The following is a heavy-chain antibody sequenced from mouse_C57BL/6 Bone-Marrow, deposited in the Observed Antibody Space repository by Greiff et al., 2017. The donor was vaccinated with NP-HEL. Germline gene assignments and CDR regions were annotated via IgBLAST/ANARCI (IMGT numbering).Heavy chain of an antibody. CDR3: TCYYGSSYVAWFAY. Sequence: DVKLQESGAELVRPGASVKLSCTASGFNIKDDYMHWVKQRPEQGLEWIGWIDPENGDTEYASKFQGKATITADTSSNTAYLQLSSLTSEDTAVYYCTCYYGSSYVAWFAYWGQGTLVTVSA. CDR1: GFNIKDDY. CDR2: IDPENGDT. J-gene: IGHJ3*01. V-gene: IGHV14-4*01. D-gene: IGHD1-1*01.